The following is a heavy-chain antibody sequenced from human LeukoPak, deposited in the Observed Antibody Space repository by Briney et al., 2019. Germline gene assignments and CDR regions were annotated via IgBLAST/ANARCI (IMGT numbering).Heavy chain of an antibody. D-gene: IGHD5-18*01. J-gene: IGHJ3*02. Sequence: SSENLSLTCAVYGGSFSGYYWSWIRQPPGKGLEWIGEINHSGSTNYNPSLKSRVTISVDTSKNQFSLKLNSVTAADTAVYYCARGAPKEIQLWLRLRGVAFDIWGQGTMVTVSS. CDR1: GGSFSGYY. CDR3: ARGAPKEIQLWLRLRGVAFDI. CDR2: INHSGST. V-gene: IGHV4-34*01.